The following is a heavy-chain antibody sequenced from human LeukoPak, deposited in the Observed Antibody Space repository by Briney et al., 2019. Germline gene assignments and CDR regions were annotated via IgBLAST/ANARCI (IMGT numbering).Heavy chain of an antibody. CDR3: AREDGYCSGGNCYSYFDS. V-gene: IGHV3-33*01. CDR1: GFIFSTYG. Sequence: GGSLRLSCAASGFIFSTYGLHWVRQSPGRGLEWVAVIWYDGSQKYYADSVKGRFTISRDDSKNTIYLQMDSLRAEDTAVYYCAREDGYCSGGNCYSYFDSWGQGTLVTVSS. J-gene: IGHJ4*02. CDR2: IWYDGSQK. D-gene: IGHD2-15*01.